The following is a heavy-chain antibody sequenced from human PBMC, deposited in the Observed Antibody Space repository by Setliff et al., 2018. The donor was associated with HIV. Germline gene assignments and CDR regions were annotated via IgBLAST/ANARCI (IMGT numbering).Heavy chain of an antibody. V-gene: IGHV1-69*05. CDR3: ARVGGIERWNQAYFDY. Sequence: SVKVSCKASGGTFKNFAINWVRQAPGQGLEWMGGIIPISGTAVYAQNFRGRVTVATDDSTNTAYMEISSLKSDDTAVYFCARVGGIERWNQAYFDYWGQGTLVTVSS. D-gene: IGHD1-1*01. CDR1: GGTFKNFA. CDR2: IIPISGTA. J-gene: IGHJ4*02.